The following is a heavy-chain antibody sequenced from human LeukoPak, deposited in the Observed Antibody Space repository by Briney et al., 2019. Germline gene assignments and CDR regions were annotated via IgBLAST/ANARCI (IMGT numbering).Heavy chain of an antibody. D-gene: IGHD2-21*02. Sequence: PSETLSLTCTVSGGSINGYSWTWIRQPPGKGLECIGYMYYSGSTNYNPSLKSRVTISVDTSKNQFSLKLRSVTAADTAVYYCARAGQCGGDCYSLDYWGQGTLVTVSS. CDR1: GGSINGYS. CDR3: ARAGQCGGDCYSLDY. CDR2: MYYSGST. J-gene: IGHJ4*02. V-gene: IGHV4-59*01.